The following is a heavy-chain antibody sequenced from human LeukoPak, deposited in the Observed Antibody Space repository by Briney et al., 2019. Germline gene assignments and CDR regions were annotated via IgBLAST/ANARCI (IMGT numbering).Heavy chain of an antibody. V-gene: IGHV4-34*01. CDR3: ARSGGCSSTSCYQYNWFDP. D-gene: IGHD2-2*01. J-gene: IGHJ5*02. Sequence: PSETLSLTCAVYGGSFSGYYWSWIRQPPGKGLEWIGEINHGGSTNYNPSLKSRVTISVDTSKNQFSLKLSSVTAADTAVYYCARSGGCSSTSCYQYNWFDPWGQGTLVTVSS. CDR1: GGSFSGYY. CDR2: INHGGST.